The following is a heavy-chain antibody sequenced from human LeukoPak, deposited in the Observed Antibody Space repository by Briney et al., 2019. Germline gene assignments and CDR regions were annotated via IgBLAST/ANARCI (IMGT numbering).Heavy chain of an antibody. Sequence: GGSLRLSCAASRFTFSSYAMSWVRQAPGKGLEWASTISGSGLTTYYADSVKGRFTIFRDNSKNTLYLQMNSLRAEDTAVYYCANLDCGDYGLENLWGQGTLVTVSS. CDR1: RFTFSSYA. J-gene: IGHJ4*02. CDR2: ISGSGLTT. CDR3: ANLDCGDYGLENL. V-gene: IGHV3-23*01. D-gene: IGHD4-17*01.